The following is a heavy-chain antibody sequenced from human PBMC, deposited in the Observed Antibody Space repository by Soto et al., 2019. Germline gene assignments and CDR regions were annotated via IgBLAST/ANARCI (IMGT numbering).Heavy chain of an antibody. J-gene: IGHJ4*02. CDR1: GFTFSHYW. CDR2: MKEDGSEK. D-gene: IGHD3-16*01. V-gene: IGHV3-7*01. CDR3: ARGGSESDY. Sequence: EVQLVESGGGLVQPGGSLRLSCAASGFTFSHYWMPWVRQAPGKGLEWVANMKEDGSEKNYVDSVKGRFTISRDNAKNSLYLQMNSLRAEDTAMYYCARGGSESDYWGQGTLVTVSS.